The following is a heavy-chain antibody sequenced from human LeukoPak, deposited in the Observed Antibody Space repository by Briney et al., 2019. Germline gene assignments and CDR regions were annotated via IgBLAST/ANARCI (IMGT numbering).Heavy chain of an antibody. J-gene: IGHJ4*02. V-gene: IGHV4-59*02. D-gene: IGHD7-27*01. CDR3: ASRKLGNDY. Sequence: PSETLSLTCTVSGGSVSDYYWSWIRQSPGKGLEWIGYIYYTGSTSYNPSLRSRVTMSAVTSKNQFSLKLSSVTAADTAVYYCASRKLGNDYWGQGTLVTVSS. CDR1: GGSVSDYY. CDR2: IYYTGST.